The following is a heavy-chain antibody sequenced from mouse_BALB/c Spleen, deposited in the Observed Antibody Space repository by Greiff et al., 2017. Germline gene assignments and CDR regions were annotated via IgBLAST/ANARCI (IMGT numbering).Heavy chain of an antibody. J-gene: IGHJ2*01. V-gene: IGHV7-3*02. CDR2: IRNKANGYTT. Sequence: EVQLVESGGGLVQPGGSLRLSCATSGFTFTDYYMSWVRQPPGKALEWLGFIRNKANGYTTEYSASVKGRFTISRDNSQSILYLQMNTLRAEDSAPYYCARGLHNLLFDYWGQGTTLTVSS. D-gene: IGHD6-1*01. CDR3: ARGLHNLLFDY. CDR1: GFTFTDYY.